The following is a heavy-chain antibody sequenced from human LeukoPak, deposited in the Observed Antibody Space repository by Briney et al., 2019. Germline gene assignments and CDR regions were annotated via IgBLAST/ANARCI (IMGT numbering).Heavy chain of an antibody. CDR2: IKHNGGEK. CDR3: ASEKGYCSGGSCHYFDY. J-gene: IGHJ4*02. CDR1: GFTFTDYF. D-gene: IGHD2-15*01. V-gene: IGHV3-7*03. Sequence: GGSLRLSCVASGFTFTDYFMSWVRQAPGKGLEWVASIKHNGGEKYYVDSVKGRFTISRDNAKNTLYLQMSSLRVEDTAIYYCASEKGYCSGGSCHYFDYWGQGTLVTVSS.